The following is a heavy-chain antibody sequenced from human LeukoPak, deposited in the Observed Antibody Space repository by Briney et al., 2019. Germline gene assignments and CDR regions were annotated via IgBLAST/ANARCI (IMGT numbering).Heavy chain of an antibody. Sequence: SETLSLTCAVYGGSFSGYYWSWIRQPPGKGLEWIGEINHSGSTNYNPSLKSRVTISVDTSKNQFSLKLSSVTAADTAVYYCAREVLYRTNGVCYIASLDCWGQGTLVTVSS. CDR3: AREVLYRTNGVCYIASLDC. CDR2: INHSGST. D-gene: IGHD2-8*01. J-gene: IGHJ4*02. CDR1: GGSFSGYY. V-gene: IGHV4-34*01.